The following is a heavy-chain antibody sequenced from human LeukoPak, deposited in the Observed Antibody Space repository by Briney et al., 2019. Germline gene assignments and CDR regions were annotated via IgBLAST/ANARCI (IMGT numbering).Heavy chain of an antibody. V-gene: IGHV1-2*02. D-gene: IGHD6-13*01. J-gene: IGHJ4*02. CDR2: INPNSGGT. Sequence: ASVKVSCKASGYTFTGYYMHWVRQAPGQGLEWMGWINPNSGGTNYAQKFQGRVTMTRDTSISTAYMELSRLRSDDTAVYYCARAPRLRSWYGIDYWSQGTLVTVSS. CDR1: GYTFTGYY. CDR3: ARAPRLRSWYGIDY.